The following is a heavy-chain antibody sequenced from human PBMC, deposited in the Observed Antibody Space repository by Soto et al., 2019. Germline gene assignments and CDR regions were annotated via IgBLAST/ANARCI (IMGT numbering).Heavy chain of an antibody. CDR2: ISGSGGST. V-gene: IGHV3-23*01. J-gene: IGHJ3*02. CDR3: AKGVGVVVIPHTIEAFDI. CDR1: GFTFSNYA. D-gene: IGHD3-22*01. Sequence: EVQLLESGGGLVQPGGSLRLSCAASGFTFSNYAMSWDRQAPGKGLEWVSAISGSGGSTSYADSVKGRCTISRDNSTNTLYLQMSSLRAEDTAVHYCAKGVGVVVIPHTIEAFDIWGQGTVVSVSS.